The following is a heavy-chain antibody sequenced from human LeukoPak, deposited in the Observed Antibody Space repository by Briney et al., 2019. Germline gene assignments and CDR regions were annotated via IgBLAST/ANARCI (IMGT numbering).Heavy chain of an antibody. J-gene: IGHJ6*03. CDR2: INPSGGST. Sequence: ASVKVSCKASGYTFTSYYMHWVRQAPGQGLEWMGIINPSGGSTSYAQKFQGRVTMTRDTSTSTVYMELSSLRSEDTAVYYCARSTSGLGEQQLPRTDYYYYYYMDVWGKGTTVTVSS. CDR3: ARSTSGLGEQQLPRTDYYYYYYMDV. D-gene: IGHD6-13*01. V-gene: IGHV1-46*01. CDR1: GYTFTSYY.